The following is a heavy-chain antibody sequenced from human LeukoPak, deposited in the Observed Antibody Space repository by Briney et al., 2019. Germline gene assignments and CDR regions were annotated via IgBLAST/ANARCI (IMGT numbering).Heavy chain of an antibody. CDR1: VYTFTGYH. V-gene: IGHV1-2*02. Sequence: ASVQVSCKASVYTFTGYHMHWVRQAPGQGLAGMGCINPNSGGTNYGQKFQGRVTMTRDSSIFTAYIELSRLRSDDTAIYCCARESNGFDIWGQGTIVTVSS. J-gene: IGHJ3*02. CDR2: INPNSGGT. CDR3: ARESNGFDI.